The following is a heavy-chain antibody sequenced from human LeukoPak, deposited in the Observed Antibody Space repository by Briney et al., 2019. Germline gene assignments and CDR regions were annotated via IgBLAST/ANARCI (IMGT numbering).Heavy chain of an antibody. CDR3: ARDLLDYDYVWGSLGFDP. V-gene: IGHV4-39*07. J-gene: IGHJ5*02. D-gene: IGHD3-16*01. CDR1: GGSISSGGYY. Sequence: SETLSLTCAVSGGSISSGGYYWGWIRQPPGKGLEWIGSIYYSGSTNYNPSLKSRVTISVDTSKNQFSLKLSSVTAADTAVYYCARDLLDYDYVWGSLGFDPWGQGTLVTVSS. CDR2: IYYSGST.